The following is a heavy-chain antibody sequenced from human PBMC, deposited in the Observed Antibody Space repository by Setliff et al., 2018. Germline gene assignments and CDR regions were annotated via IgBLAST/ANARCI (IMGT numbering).Heavy chain of an antibody. CDR1: GFSINSGTHF. Sequence: PSETLSLTCTVSGFSINSGTHFWGWIRQPPGKGLEWIRRIHYSGNTYYNASLKSRVIISVDTAQNQFSLSLSSVTAADTAVYYCARTGTYRYFDYWGQGTLVTVSS. CDR3: ARTGTYRYFDY. V-gene: IGHV4-39*01. J-gene: IGHJ4*02. D-gene: IGHD1-1*01. CDR2: IHYSGNT.